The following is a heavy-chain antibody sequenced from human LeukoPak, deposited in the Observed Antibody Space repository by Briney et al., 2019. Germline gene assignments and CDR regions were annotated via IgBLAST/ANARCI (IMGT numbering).Heavy chain of an antibody. Sequence: GESLKISCKGSRYSFTSYWIGWVRQMPGKGLEWMGIIYPGDSDTRYSPSFQGQVTISADKSISTAYLQWSSLKASDTAMYYCARPIFSSSGPFDYWGQGTLVTVSS. CDR2: IYPGDSDT. D-gene: IGHD6-19*01. CDR3: ARPIFSSSGPFDY. J-gene: IGHJ4*02. V-gene: IGHV5-51*01. CDR1: RYSFTSYW.